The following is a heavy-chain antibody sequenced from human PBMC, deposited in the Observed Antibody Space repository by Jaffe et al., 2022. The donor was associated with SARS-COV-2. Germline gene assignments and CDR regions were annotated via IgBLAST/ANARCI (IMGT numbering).Heavy chain of an antibody. J-gene: IGHJ4*02. CDR1: EFSIRLYS. CDR3: ARGHRENNYGDFDY. D-gene: IGHD3-10*01. V-gene: IGHV3-48*02. CDR2: ISSSSTTI. Sequence: EVQLVESGGGLVQPGGSLRLSCAASEFSIRLYSLNWVRQAPGKGLEWISYISSSSTTIYYADSVKGRFTVSRDNAKNSLSLQMDSLRDEDTAVYYCARGHRENNYGDFDYWGQGTQVTVSS.